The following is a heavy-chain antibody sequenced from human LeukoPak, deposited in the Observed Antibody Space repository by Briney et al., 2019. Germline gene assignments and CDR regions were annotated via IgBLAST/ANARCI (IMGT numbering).Heavy chain of an antibody. CDR2: IWYGRSNK. Sequence: GGSLRLSCAASGFTFSSYGMHWVRQAPGKGLEWVAVIWYGRSNKYYADSVKGRFTISRDNSKNTLYLQMNSLRAEDTAVYYCAKAQTYYGSGGYFDYWGQGTLVTVSS. CDR3: AKAQTYYGSGGYFDY. V-gene: IGHV3-30*02. CDR1: GFTFSSYG. J-gene: IGHJ4*02. D-gene: IGHD3-10*01.